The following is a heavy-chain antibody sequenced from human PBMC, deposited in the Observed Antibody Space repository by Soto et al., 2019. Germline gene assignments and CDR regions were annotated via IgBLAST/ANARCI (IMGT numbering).Heavy chain of an antibody. J-gene: IGHJ1*01. V-gene: IGHV1-69*06. CDR1: GGTFGRYA. CDR3: AKIRWTISLQEEDAI. D-gene: IGHD2-15*01. CDR2: VIPIFGTP. Sequence: QVQLVQSGAEVKKPRSSVQVSCKPSGGTFGRYAISWVRQAPGQGLEWMGGVIPIFGTPHYAQKFHGRVPITEDIPTSTAYRELSSLKSADTAVYYCAKIRWTISLQEEDAIWGQGTLVTVSS.